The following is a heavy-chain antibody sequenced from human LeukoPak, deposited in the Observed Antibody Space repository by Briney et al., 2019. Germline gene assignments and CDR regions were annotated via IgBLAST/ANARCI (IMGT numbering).Heavy chain of an antibody. V-gene: IGHV4-34*01. D-gene: IGHD1-26*01. CDR3: ARARSGSRRPGNWFDP. CDR1: GGSFSGYY. CDR2: INHSGST. J-gene: IGHJ5*02. Sequence: SETLSLTCAVYGGSFSGYYWSWIRQPPGKGLEWIGEINHSGSTNYNPSLKSRVTISVDTSKNQFSLKLSSVTAADTAVYYCARARSGSRRPGNWFDPWGQGTLVTVSS.